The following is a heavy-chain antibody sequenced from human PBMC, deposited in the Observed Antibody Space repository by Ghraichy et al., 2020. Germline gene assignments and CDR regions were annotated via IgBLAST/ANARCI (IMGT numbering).Heavy chain of an antibody. J-gene: IGHJ4*02. D-gene: IGHD2-15*01. CDR1: GFTFSNYA. CDR2: ISGSGGVT. V-gene: IGHV3-23*01. Sequence: LSLTCAASGFTFSNYAMNWVRQAPGKGLEWVSGISGSGGVTYYADSVKGRFTISRDNSKNTLYLQMNSLTAEDTAVYYCAKTREGYCSGGRCFAPSYYFDYWGQGTLVTVSS. CDR3: AKTREGYCSGGRCFAPSYYFDY.